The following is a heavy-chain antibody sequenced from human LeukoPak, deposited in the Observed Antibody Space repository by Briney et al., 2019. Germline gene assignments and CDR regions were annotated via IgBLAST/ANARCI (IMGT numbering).Heavy chain of an antibody. Sequence: PGGSLRLSCAASGFTFSSYAMSWVRQAPGRGLEWVSSISGSGGSTYYADSVKGRFTISRDNSKNTLYLQMNSLRAEDTAVYYCAKSARGDSAAGTGFDAWGQGTLVTVSS. D-gene: IGHD6-13*01. V-gene: IGHV3-23*01. J-gene: IGHJ5*02. CDR1: GFTFSSYA. CDR3: AKSARGDSAAGTGFDA. CDR2: ISGSGGST.